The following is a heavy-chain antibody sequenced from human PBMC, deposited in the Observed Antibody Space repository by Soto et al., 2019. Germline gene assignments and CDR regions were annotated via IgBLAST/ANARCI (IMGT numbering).Heavy chain of an antibody. CDR2: IMYSGYS. V-gene: IGHV4-59*08. CDR1: GDSLTNYY. Sequence: QAQSQESGPGLVKPSETLSLTCTVSGDSLTNYYCSWFRQPPGKGLQWIGYIMYSGYSAYNLSLKRRVTMSMDTSKTQFSLMLESVTATDTAVYYCARHGFGPLHGLVDVWCQGTTVIVSS. J-gene: IGHJ6*02. CDR3: ARHGFGPLHGLVDV. D-gene: IGHD3-10*01.